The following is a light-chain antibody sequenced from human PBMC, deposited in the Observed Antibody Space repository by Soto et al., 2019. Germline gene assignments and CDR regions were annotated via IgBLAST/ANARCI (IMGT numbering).Light chain of an antibody. CDR1: SSDVGAYSY. V-gene: IGLV2-14*01. J-gene: IGLJ1*01. CDR2: EVS. Sequence: QSALTQPASVSGSPGQSITISCTGTSSDVGAYSYVSWYQQHPDKAPKLMIYEVSHRPSGVSHRFSGSKSGNTASLTISGLQAEDEADYYCSSYTSRTTPYVFGTGTKLTVL. CDR3: SSYTSRTTPYV.